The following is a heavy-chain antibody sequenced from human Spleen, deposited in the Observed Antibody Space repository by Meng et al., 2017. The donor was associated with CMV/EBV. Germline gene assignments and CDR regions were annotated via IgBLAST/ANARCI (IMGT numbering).Heavy chain of an antibody. CDR3: AREPIVLCTHTNCYTLAH. Sequence: GGSLRLSCAASGFDVITNYMSWVRQAPGKGLEWGSVISAGGSTYYADSVNGRFTISRDNSKNALYPQMSSLRAEDTAVYYCAREPIVLCTHTNCYTLAHWGPGTLVTVSS. D-gene: IGHD2-2*02. J-gene: IGHJ4*02. V-gene: IGHV3-66*02. CDR1: GFDVITNY. CDR2: ISAGGST.